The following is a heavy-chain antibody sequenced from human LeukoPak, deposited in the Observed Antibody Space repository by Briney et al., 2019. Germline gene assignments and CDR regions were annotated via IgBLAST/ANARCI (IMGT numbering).Heavy chain of an antibody. CDR3: ATEVGGPMFDY. J-gene: IGHJ4*02. D-gene: IGHD3-10*01. Sequence: GGSLRLSCVPSGITFSNSALNWVRQAPGKGPEWISTVNDNGRNTHYTDSVKGRFTISRDNSKNMVYLQMNSLRAEDTAIYYCATEVGGPMFDYWGQGTLVTVSS. CDR1: GITFSNSA. CDR2: VNDNGRNT. V-gene: IGHV3-23*01.